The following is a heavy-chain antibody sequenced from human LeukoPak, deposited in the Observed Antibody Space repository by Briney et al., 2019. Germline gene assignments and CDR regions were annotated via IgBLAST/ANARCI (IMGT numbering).Heavy chain of an antibody. CDR2: TYYSGST. Sequence: PSETLSLTCTVSGGSINGYYWSWIRRPPGKGLEWIGYTYYSGSTNYNPSLKSRVTISVDTSKNQFSLKLSSVTAADTAVYYCARDESGTSAFDIWGQGPMVTVSS. J-gene: IGHJ3*02. V-gene: IGHV4-59*01. D-gene: IGHD1-1*01. CDR3: ARDESGTSAFDI. CDR1: GGSINGYY.